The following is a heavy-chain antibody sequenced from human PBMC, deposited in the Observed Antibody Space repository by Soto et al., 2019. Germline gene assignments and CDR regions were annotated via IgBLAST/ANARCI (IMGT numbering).Heavy chain of an antibody. D-gene: IGHD6-13*01. CDR3: ARATAAKNWFDP. Sequence: KPSETLSLTCTVSGGSISSGGYYWSWIRQHPGKGLEWIGYIYYSGSTYYNPSLKSRVTISVDTSKNQFSLKLSSVTAADTAVYYCARATAAKNWFDPWGQGTLVTVSS. CDR2: IYYSGST. CDR1: GGSISSGGYY. J-gene: IGHJ5*02. V-gene: IGHV4-31*03.